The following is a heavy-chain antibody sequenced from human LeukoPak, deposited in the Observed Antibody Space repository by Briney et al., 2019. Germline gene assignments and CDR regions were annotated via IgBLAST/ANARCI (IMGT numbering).Heavy chain of an antibody. Sequence: GGSLRLSCAASGFTFSSYEMNWVRQAPGKGLEWVSYISSSGSTIYYADSVKGRLTISRDKAKHSLYLQMNSLRAEDTAVYYCATTHRGYYYYYMDVWGKGTTVTISS. D-gene: IGHD3-10*01. CDR1: GFTFSSYE. CDR2: ISSSGSTI. J-gene: IGHJ6*03. CDR3: ATTHRGYYYYYMDV. V-gene: IGHV3-48*03.